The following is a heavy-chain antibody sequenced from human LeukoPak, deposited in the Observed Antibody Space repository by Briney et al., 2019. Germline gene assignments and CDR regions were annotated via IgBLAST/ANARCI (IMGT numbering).Heavy chain of an antibody. V-gene: IGHV3-48*01. CDR3: AKDLGYSGYAGDY. Sequence: PGGSLRLSCTASGFTFSSYSMNWVRQAPGKGLEWVSEISSNSKSIYYRDSVKGRFTISRDNSKNTLYLQMNSLRAEDTAVYYCAKDLGYSGYAGDYWGQGTLVTVSS. J-gene: IGHJ4*02. D-gene: IGHD5-12*01. CDR2: ISSNSKSI. CDR1: GFTFSSYS.